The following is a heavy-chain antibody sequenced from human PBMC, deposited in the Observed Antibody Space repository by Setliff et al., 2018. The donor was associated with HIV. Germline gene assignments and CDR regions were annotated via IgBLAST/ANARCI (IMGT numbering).Heavy chain of an antibody. CDR3: ARHPRHYNILTGYRYYYMDV. CDR1: GDSMSSGSYF. CDR2: IYFSGST. J-gene: IGHJ6*03. D-gene: IGHD3-9*01. Sequence: SETLSLTCSVSGDSMSSGSYFWGWIRRPPGTGLDWIGSIYFSGSTYYNPSLESRVTISMDTSKNQFSLKLTSVTAADTAVYYCARHPRHYNILTGYRYYYMDVWGKGTTVTVSS. V-gene: IGHV4-39*01.